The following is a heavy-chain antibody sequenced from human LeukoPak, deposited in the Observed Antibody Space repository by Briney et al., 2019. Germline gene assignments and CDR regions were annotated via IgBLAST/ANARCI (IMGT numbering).Heavy chain of an antibody. J-gene: IGHJ3*02. CDR2: VNHNGIT. CDR1: GPGSFIGYY. CDR3: ARHGVYCSSTSCSRGAFDI. D-gene: IGHD2-2*01. Sequence: LSETLSLTCAVSGPGSFIGYYWSWIRQPPGRGLEWIGEVNHNGITNYNPSLKSRVTISVDTSKNQFSLKLSSVTAADTAVYYCARHGVYCSSTSCSRGAFDIWGQGTMVTVSS. V-gene: IGHV4-34*01.